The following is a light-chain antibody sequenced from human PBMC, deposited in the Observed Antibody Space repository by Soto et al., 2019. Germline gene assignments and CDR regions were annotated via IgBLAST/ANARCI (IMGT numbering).Light chain of an antibody. V-gene: IGKV3-20*01. CDR1: QSVSSSY. Sequence: IVLTHSPCTLSLSPCQRASLSLRASQSVSSSYFAWYQQIPRPAPRLLICGASSRAASLPDWFSGSGAGTDFTTTISMLEAEVVAVYCYQQYGRSRRTFGQGTKVDIK. CDR2: GAS. J-gene: IGKJ1*01. CDR3: QQYGRSRRT.